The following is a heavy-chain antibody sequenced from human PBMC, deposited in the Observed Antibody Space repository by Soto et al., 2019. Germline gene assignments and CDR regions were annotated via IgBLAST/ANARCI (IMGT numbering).Heavy chain of an antibody. J-gene: IGHJ4*02. D-gene: IGHD3-22*01. CDR1: DGSMNSDSSY. CDR3: ARLGGYVSVGYYYLWDS. Sequence: SSETLSLTCRVSDGSMNSDSSYWGWIRQPPGKGLEWIGVINHSGSTYHNLSPKGRVTMSDGASRNQFSLKLTSMTAADTAVYYCARLGGYVSVGYYYLWDSWGQGTLVTVSS. V-gene: IGHV4-39*01. CDR2: INHSGST.